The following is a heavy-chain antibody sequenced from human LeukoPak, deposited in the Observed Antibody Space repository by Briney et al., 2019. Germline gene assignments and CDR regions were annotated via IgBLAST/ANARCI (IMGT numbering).Heavy chain of an antibody. Sequence: PGGSLRLSCAASGFTFSSYSMNWVRQAPGKGLEWVSYISSSSSTIYYADSVKGRFTISRDNAKNSLYLQMNSLRAEDTAVYYCARDGPYYDILTGPHLGGMDVWGQGTTVTVSS. J-gene: IGHJ6*02. CDR1: GFTFSSYS. CDR2: ISSSSSTI. CDR3: ARDGPYYDILTGPHLGGMDV. V-gene: IGHV3-48*04. D-gene: IGHD3-9*01.